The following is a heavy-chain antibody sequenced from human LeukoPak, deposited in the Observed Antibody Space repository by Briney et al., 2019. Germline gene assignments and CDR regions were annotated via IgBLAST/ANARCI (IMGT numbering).Heavy chain of an antibody. D-gene: IGHD3-16*01. CDR1: GFTFSLYW. V-gene: IGHV3-7*01. CDR2: INPDGSQK. J-gene: IGHJ5*02. CDR3: VRQMIRFWFDP. Sequence: GGSLRLSCAASGFTFSLYWMTWVRQSPGKGLEWVADINPDGSQKYSVDSVKGRFTISRVNAKNSLFLQMNSLRAEDTAVYYCVRQMIRFWFDPWGQGTQVTVSS.